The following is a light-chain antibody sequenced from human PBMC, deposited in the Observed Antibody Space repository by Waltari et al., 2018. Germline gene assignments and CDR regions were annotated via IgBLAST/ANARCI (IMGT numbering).Light chain of an antibody. CDR1: SSNIGKNY. Sequence: QSVLTQPPSVSAAPGQKVTISCSGSSSNIGKNYVSWYQQFPGTAPKLLIYDNKQRPSGIPDRFSGSKSGTSATLGITGLQTGDEADYYCGTWDSSLSAVVFGGGTKLTVL. V-gene: IGLV1-51*01. CDR2: DNK. CDR3: GTWDSSLSAVV. J-gene: IGLJ2*01.